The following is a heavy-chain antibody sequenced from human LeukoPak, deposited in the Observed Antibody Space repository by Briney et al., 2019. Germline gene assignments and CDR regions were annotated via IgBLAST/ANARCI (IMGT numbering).Heavy chain of an antibody. Sequence: GGSLKPSCAAFGFPFSSYDMPWVRQPPGKGLEWVSAIGTAGDPYYPGSVKGRFTISRENAKNSLYLQMNSLRAGDTAVYYCARDNGDDGMDVWGKGTTVTVSS. D-gene: IGHD4-17*01. V-gene: IGHV3-13*05. CDR1: GFPFSSYD. J-gene: IGHJ6*04. CDR3: ARDNGDDGMDV. CDR2: IGTAGDP.